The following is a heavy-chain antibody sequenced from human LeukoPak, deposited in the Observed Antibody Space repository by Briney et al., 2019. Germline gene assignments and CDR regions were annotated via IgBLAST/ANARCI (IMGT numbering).Heavy chain of an antibody. J-gene: IGHJ4*02. D-gene: IGHD4-17*01. CDR2: IYHSGST. CDR1: GYSISSGYY. V-gene: IGHV4-38-2*02. Sequence: SETLSLTCTVSGYSISSGYYWGWIRQPPGKGLEWIGSIYHSGSTYYNPSLESRVTISVDTSKNQFSLKLSSVTAADTAVYYCARVDYGDYSFDYWGQGTLVTVSS. CDR3: ARVDYGDYSFDY.